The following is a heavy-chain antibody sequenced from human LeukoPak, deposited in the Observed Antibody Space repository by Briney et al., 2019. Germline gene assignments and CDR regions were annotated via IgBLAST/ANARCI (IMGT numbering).Heavy chain of an antibody. D-gene: IGHD1-26*01. J-gene: IGHJ6*03. CDR1: GFTFSRNW. V-gene: IGHV3-74*01. CDR2: INGDGRTT. Sequence: GGSLRLSCAASGFTFSRNWMHWVRQAPGKGLVWVSRINGDGRTTSYADSVKGRFIISRDNAENSLYLEMHSLRAEDTAVYYCARDLYSGSYSVGYYYYYMDVWGKGTTVTVSS. CDR3: ARDLYSGSYSVGYYYYYMDV.